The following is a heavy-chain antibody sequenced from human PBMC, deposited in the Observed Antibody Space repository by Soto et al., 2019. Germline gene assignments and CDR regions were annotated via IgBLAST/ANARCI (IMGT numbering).Heavy chain of an antibody. Sequence: PGGSLRLSCAASGFTFSAYVMSWVSQAPGKGLEWVSSITISGGGTYYADSVKGRFTVSRDNSKNTVYLQMNSLRDEDTAVYYCEKLTAAWGHGTPVTVSS. CDR3: EKLTAA. J-gene: IGHJ4*01. D-gene: IGHD6-13*01. CDR2: ITISGGGT. CDR1: GFTFSAYV. V-gene: IGHV3-23*01.